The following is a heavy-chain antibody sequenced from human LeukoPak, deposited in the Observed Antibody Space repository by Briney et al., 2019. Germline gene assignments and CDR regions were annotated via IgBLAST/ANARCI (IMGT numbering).Heavy chain of an antibody. V-gene: IGHV3-7*01. CDR3: ATDRGWRTSGYYLYYFEY. D-gene: IGHD3-3*01. CDR1: GFTFSAYN. Sequence: GGSLRLSCAASGFTFSAYNMIWVRQAPGKGLEWVASIKHDGSEKYYVDSVRGRFTISRDNTKNSLYLQMSSLRAEDTAVYYCATDRGWRTSGYYLYYFEYWGQGTLVTFSS. J-gene: IGHJ4*02. CDR2: IKHDGSEK.